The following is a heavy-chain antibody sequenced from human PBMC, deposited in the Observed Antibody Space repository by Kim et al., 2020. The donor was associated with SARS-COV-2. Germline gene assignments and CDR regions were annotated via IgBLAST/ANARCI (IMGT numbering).Heavy chain of an antibody. D-gene: IGHD4-17*01. Sequence: SETLSLTCTVSGGSISSSSYYWGWIRQPPGKGLEWIGSIYYSGSTYYNPSLKSRVTISVDTSKNQSSLKLSSVTAADTAVYYCARDGDDYGNYRVYWHF. J-gene: IGHJ2*01. CDR2: IYYSGST. CDR1: GGSISSSSYY. V-gene: IGHV4-39*07. CDR3: ARDGDDYGNYRVYWHF.